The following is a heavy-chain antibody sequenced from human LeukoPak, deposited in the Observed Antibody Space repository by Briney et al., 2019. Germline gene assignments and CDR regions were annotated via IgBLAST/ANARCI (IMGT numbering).Heavy chain of an antibody. CDR1: GFTFDDYA. D-gene: IGHD1-26*01. J-gene: IGHJ3*02. Sequence: PGGSLRLSCAASGFTFDDYAMHWVRQAPGKGLERVSGISWNSGSIGYADSVKGRFTISRDNAKNSLYLQMNSLRAEDTALYYCAKDPLGELSAFDIWGQGTMVTVSS. CDR2: ISWNSGSI. V-gene: IGHV3-9*01. CDR3: AKDPLGELSAFDI.